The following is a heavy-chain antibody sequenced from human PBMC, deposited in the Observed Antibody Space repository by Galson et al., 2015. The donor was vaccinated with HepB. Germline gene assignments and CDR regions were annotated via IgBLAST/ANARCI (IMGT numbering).Heavy chain of an antibody. CDR1: GFTFSTYG. Sequence: SLRLSCAASGFTFSTYGMNWVRQAPGRGLEWVSAISGSGASTYYADSVKGRFTISRDNSKNMVYLQMNSLRAEDTALYYCAKGGNDWGYYYGMDVWGQGTTVTVSS. D-gene: IGHD5-12*01. J-gene: IGHJ6*02. CDR3: AKGGNDWGYYYGMDV. CDR2: ISGSGAST. V-gene: IGHV3-23*01.